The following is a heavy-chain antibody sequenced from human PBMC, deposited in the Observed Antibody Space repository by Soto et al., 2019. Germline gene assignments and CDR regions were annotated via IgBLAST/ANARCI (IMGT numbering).Heavy chain of an antibody. Sequence: GGSLRLSCAASGFTLSSYWMSWVRQAPGKGLEWVANIKQDGSEKYYVDSVKGRFTISRDNAKNSLYLQMNSLRAEDTAVYYCARDRQDHYYGMDVWGQGTTVTVSS. V-gene: IGHV3-7*01. CDR2: IKQDGSEK. J-gene: IGHJ6*02. CDR3: ARDRQDHYYGMDV. D-gene: IGHD2-15*01. CDR1: GFTLSSYW.